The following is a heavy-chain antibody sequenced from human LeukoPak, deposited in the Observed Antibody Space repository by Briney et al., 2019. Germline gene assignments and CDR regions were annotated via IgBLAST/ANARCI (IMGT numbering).Heavy chain of an antibody. D-gene: IGHD6-13*01. CDR3: ARDGARYSSSPTNFDY. CDR1: GYTFTSYA. Sequence: ASVKVSCKTSGYTFTSYAISWVRQAPGQGLEWMGGIIPIFGTANYAQKFRGRVTITADESTSTAYMELSSLRSEDTAVYYCARDGARYSSSPTNFDYWGQGTLVTVSS. CDR2: IIPIFGTA. V-gene: IGHV1-69*13. J-gene: IGHJ4*02.